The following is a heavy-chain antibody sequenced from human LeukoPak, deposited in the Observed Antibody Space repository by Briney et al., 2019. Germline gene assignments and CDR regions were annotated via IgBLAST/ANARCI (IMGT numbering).Heavy chain of an antibody. CDR1: GFAFGNYA. V-gene: IGHV3-23*01. J-gene: IGHJ4*02. D-gene: IGHD4-17*01. Sequence: PGGSLRLSCAASGFAFGNYAMGWVRQAPGKGLEWVSSIDSSGSYTPSADSVKGRFTISRDNIENTLYLQMNSLRAEDTAVYFCAKISTVTDNFGHWGQGTLVTVSS. CDR2: IDSSGSYT. CDR3: AKISTVTDNFGH.